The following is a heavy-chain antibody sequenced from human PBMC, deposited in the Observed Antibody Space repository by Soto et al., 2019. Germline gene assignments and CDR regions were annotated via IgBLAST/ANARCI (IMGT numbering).Heavy chain of an antibody. D-gene: IGHD6-13*01. CDR1: GFTFSSYS. CDR3: AREYGVYSSSWDVGFDY. V-gene: IGHV3-48*02. Sequence: GGSLRLSCAASGFTFSSYSMNWVRQAPGKGLEWVSYISSSSSTIYYADSVKGRFTISRDNAKNSLYLQMNSLRDEDTAVYYCAREYGVYSSSWDVGFDYWGQGTLVTVPQ. J-gene: IGHJ4*02. CDR2: ISSSSSTI.